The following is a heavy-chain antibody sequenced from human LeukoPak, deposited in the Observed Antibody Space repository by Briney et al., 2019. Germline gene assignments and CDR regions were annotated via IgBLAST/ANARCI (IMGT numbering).Heavy chain of an antibody. V-gene: IGHV3-48*01. D-gene: IGHD6-6*01. CDR3: AREYSSSSGRAFDI. CDR1: GFTFSSYS. CDR2: ISSSGSTI. J-gene: IGHJ3*02. Sequence: PGGSLRLSCAASGFTFSSYSMNWVRQAPRKGLEWVSYISSSGSTIYYADSVKGRFTISRDNAKNSLYLQMNSLRAEDTAVYYCAREYSSSSGRAFDIWGQGTMVTVSS.